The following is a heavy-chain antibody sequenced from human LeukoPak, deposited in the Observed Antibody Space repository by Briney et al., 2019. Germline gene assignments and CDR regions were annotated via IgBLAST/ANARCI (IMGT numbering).Heavy chain of an antibody. CDR1: GFTFITYS. J-gene: IGHJ5*02. CDR3: ARDIRDCVAVTGTCWFDP. Sequence: GGSLRLSCAASGFTFITYSMNWVRQAPGKGLVWDSSISSSSNYIYYADSVKGRFTISRDNSKNSLYLQMNSLRAEDTAVYYCARDIRDCVAVTGTCWFDPWGQGTLVTVSS. V-gene: IGHV3-21*01. CDR2: ISSSSNYI. D-gene: IGHD6-19*01.